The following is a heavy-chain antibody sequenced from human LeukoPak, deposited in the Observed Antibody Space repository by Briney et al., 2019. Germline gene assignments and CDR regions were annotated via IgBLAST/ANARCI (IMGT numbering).Heavy chain of an antibody. V-gene: IGHV1-8*01. D-gene: IGHD3-22*01. CDR3: ARGMFDNSGHYYYFYYALDV. J-gene: IGHJ6*02. CDR1: GYTFTSYH. Sequence: ASVKVSSKASGYTFTSYHIDWVRQAPGQGPEWMGWMNAESGHTGYAQNLEGRVTMTRDTSTNTAYMELRSLRSEDTAVYFCARGMFDNSGHYYYFYYALDVWGQGTTVTVSS. CDR2: MNAESGHT.